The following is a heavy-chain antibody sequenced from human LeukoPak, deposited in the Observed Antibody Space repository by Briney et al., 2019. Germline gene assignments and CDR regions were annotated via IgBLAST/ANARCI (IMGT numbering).Heavy chain of an antibody. J-gene: IGHJ3*02. CDR1: GGSISSGGYS. D-gene: IGHD5-12*01. V-gene: IGHV4-30-2*01. Sequence: SSQTLSLTCAVSGGSISSGGYSWSWVRQPPGEGLEWVGYIYHSGSTYYNPSLQSRVTISLDRSKNQFSLKLSSMTAAGTAVYYCASGNTGYDRDSFDIWGQGTMVTVSS. CDR3: ASGNTGYDRDSFDI. CDR2: IYHSGST.